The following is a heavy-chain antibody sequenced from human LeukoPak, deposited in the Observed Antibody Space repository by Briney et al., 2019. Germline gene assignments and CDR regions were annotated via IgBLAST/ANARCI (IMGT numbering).Heavy chain of an antibody. CDR1: GFSFIKYS. D-gene: IGHD1-26*01. CDR2: ISSASDYV. V-gene: IGHV3-21*01. Sequence: GESLRLSCAASGFSFIKYSMNWVRQALGRGLEWVSSISSASDYVYYGGSLRGRFTASRDNAKNSLYLQMNSLRAEDTAVYYCARGHSGSLQRLDGFDIWGQGTMVTVSS. J-gene: IGHJ3*02. CDR3: ARGHSGSLQRLDGFDI.